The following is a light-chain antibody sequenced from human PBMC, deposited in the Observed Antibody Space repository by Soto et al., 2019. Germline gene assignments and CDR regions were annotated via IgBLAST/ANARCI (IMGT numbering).Light chain of an antibody. CDR3: QQYGTYWT. CDR2: GAS. V-gene: IGKV1-5*01. CDR1: QSISSW. J-gene: IGKJ1*01. Sequence: DIQMTQSPSTLSASVGDRVTITLRASQSISSWLAWYQQKPGKAPKLLIYGASSLESGVPSRFSGSGSGTEFTLTISSLQPDDFATYYCQQYGTYWTFGQGTKVDIK.